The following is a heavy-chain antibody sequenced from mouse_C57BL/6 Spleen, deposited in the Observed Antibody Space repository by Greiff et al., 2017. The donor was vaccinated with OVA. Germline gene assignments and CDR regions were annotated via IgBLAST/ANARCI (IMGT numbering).Heavy chain of an antibody. V-gene: IGHV1-53*01. CDR1: GYTFTSYW. Sequence: QVHVKQPGTELVKPGASVKLSCKASGYTFTSYWMHWVKQRPGQGLEWIGNINPSNGGTNYNEKFKSKATLTVDKSSSTAYMQLSSLTSEDSAVYYCARTDYDYDLFAYWGQGTLVTVSA. D-gene: IGHD2-4*01. CDR2: INPSNGGT. CDR3: ARTDYDYDLFAY. J-gene: IGHJ3*01.